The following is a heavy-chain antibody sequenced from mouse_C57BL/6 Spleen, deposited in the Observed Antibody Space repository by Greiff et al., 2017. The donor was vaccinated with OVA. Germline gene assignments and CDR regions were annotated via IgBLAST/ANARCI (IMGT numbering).Heavy chain of an antibody. CDR3: AGGLLAWFAY. CDR2: IYPGSGNT. Sequence: VQLQQSGAELVRPGASVKLSCKASGYTFTDYYINWVKQRPGQGLEWIARIYPGSGNTYYNEKFKGKATLTAEKSSSTAYMQLSSLTSEDSAVYFCAGGLLAWFAYCGQGTLVTVSA. D-gene: IGHD1-1*01. CDR1: GYTFTDYY. J-gene: IGHJ3*01. V-gene: IGHV1-76*01.